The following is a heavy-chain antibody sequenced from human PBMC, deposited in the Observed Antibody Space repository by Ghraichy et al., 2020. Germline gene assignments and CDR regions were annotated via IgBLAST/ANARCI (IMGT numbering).Heavy chain of an antibody. CDR3: ARRCTGSSCQRGAFDF. V-gene: IGHV4-39*01. CDR1: GGSLRSNDYY. J-gene: IGHJ3*01. D-gene: IGHD2-15*01. CDR2: ISYSGTT. Sequence: SQTLSLTCTVSGGSLRSNDYYWAWVRQAPGKGLEWIGSISYSGTTFYNPSLRSRVTKSVDTSKSQFSLNLHSVTATDPAIYYCARRCTGSSCQRGAFDFWGQGTMVTVSS.